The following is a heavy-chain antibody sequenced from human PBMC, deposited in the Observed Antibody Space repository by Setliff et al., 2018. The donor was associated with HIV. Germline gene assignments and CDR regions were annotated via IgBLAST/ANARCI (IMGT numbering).Heavy chain of an antibody. CDR3: ARAAHDNTAYRPLDV. CDR2: INQDGTAT. D-gene: IGHD3-22*01. J-gene: IGHJ6*04. V-gene: IGHV3-7*03. CDR1: GFTFSSYP. Sequence: GGSLRLSCAVSGFTFSSYPMTWVRQAPGKGLEWVANINQDGTATFYVDSVQGRFTISRGNAENSLYLQMNSLRAEDTAVYYCARAAHDNTAYRPLDVWGKGTTVTVSS.